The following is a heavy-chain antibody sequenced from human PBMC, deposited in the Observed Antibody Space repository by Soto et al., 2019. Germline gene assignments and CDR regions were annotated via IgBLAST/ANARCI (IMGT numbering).Heavy chain of an antibody. J-gene: IGHJ4*02. CDR1: GFTFSSYA. CDR2: ISGSGGST. V-gene: IGHV3-23*01. CDR3: AKSPLIFGVPNHGYFDY. D-gene: IGHD3-3*01. Sequence: GGSLRLSCAASGFTFSSYAMSWVHQAPGKGLEWVSAISGSGGSTYYADSVKGRFTISRDNSKNTLYLQMNSLRAEDTAVYYCAKSPLIFGVPNHGYFDYWGQGTLVTVSS.